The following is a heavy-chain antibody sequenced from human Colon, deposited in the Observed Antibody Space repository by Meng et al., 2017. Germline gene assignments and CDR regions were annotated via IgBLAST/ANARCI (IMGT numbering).Heavy chain of an antibody. Sequence: GESLKISCAASGFTFSSYAMSWVRQAPGKGLEWVSAISGSGGSTYYADSVKGRFTISRDNSKNTLYLQMNSLRAEDTAVYYCAKAEPYNYYYYYGMDVWGQGTTVTVS. V-gene: IGHV3-23*01. CDR3: AKAEPYNYYYYYGMDV. D-gene: IGHD1-14*01. J-gene: IGHJ6*02. CDR1: GFTFSSYA. CDR2: ISGSGGST.